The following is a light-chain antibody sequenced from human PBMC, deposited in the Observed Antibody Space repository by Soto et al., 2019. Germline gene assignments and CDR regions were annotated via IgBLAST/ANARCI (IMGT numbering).Light chain of an antibody. CDR1: LDINKY. Sequence: DIQMTQSPSSLSASVGARVTITVQASLDINKYLNWYQQKPGKAPKVLIYDAYNLETGVPSRFSGSGSGTDFTFTISSLQPENLATYYYQQYDNVPCTVGPGTKVDIK. J-gene: IGKJ3*01. V-gene: IGKV1-33*01. CDR3: QQYDNVPCT. CDR2: DAY.